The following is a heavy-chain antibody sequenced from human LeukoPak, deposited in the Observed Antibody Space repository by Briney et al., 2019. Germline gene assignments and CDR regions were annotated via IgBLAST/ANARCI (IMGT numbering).Heavy chain of an antibody. CDR3: ARVGRRFDP. J-gene: IGHJ5*02. D-gene: IGHD1-26*01. V-gene: IGHV4-39*07. CDR2: IYYSGST. Sequence: ASETLSLTCTVSGGSISSSSYYWGWMRQPPGKGLEWIGSIYYSGSTYYNPSLKSRVTISVDTSKNQFSLKLSSVTAADTAVYYCARVGRRFDPWGQGTLVTVSS. CDR1: GGSISSSSYY.